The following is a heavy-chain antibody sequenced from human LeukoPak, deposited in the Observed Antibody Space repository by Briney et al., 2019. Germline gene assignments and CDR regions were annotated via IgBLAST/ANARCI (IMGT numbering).Heavy chain of an antibody. D-gene: IGHD5-24*01. Sequence: PGGSLRLSCAASGFTFSDYYMSWIRQAPGKGLEWVSYISSSGSTIYYADSVKGRFTISRDNAKNSLYLQMTSLRVEDTAVYYCARDGDGYKSIPFDYWGQGTLVTVSS. J-gene: IGHJ4*02. CDR3: ARDGDGYKSIPFDY. CDR1: GFTFSDYY. CDR2: ISSSGSTI. V-gene: IGHV3-11*04.